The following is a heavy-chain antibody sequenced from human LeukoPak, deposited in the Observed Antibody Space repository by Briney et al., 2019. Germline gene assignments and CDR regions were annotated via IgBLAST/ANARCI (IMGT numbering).Heavy chain of an antibody. Sequence: SETLSLTCTVSGGSISSSSYYWGWIRQPPGKGLEWIGSIYHSGSTYYNPSLKSRVTIAVETSKNQFSLKLSSVTAADTAVYYCARALTSTLFGVVIMLDAFDIWGQGTMVTVSS. V-gene: IGHV4-39*07. J-gene: IGHJ3*02. D-gene: IGHD3-3*01. CDR2: IYHSGST. CDR3: ARALTSTLFGVVIMLDAFDI. CDR1: GGSISSSSYY.